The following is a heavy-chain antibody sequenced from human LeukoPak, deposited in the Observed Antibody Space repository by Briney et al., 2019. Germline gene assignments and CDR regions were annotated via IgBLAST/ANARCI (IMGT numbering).Heavy chain of an antibody. D-gene: IGHD4-11*01. Sequence: ASVKVSCKASGYTFTTYDINWVRQATGQGLEWMGWIIPNSGGTNYAQKFQGRVTMTRDTSISTAYMELSRLKSDDTAVYYCARASRSSNPGGYWGQGTLVTVSS. CDR1: GYTFTTYD. J-gene: IGHJ4*02. CDR3: ARASRSSNPGGY. V-gene: IGHV1-2*02. CDR2: IIPNSGGT.